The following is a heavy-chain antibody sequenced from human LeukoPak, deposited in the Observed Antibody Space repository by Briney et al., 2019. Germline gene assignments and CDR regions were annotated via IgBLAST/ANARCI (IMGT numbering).Heavy chain of an antibody. CDR1: GFSFSSYF. D-gene: IGHD3-10*01. V-gene: IGHV3-48*03. CDR3: ARQRGSGSPNYYYYGMDV. Sequence: PGGSLRLSCAASGFSFSSYFMTWVRQAPGKGLEWVSYISSGGSTKYYADSVKGRFTFSRDNAKNSLYLQMNSLRAGDTAVYYCARQRGSGSPNYYYYGMDVWGQGTTVTVSS. J-gene: IGHJ6*02. CDR2: ISSGGSTK.